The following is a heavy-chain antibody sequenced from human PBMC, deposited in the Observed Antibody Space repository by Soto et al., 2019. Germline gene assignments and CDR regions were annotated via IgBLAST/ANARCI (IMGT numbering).Heavy chain of an antibody. CDR1: GYTFTSYA. CDR3: AREGITMVRGVSMSPYYYYYMDV. V-gene: IGHV1-3*01. J-gene: IGHJ6*03. Sequence: GASVKVSCKASGYTFTSYAMHWVRQAPGQRLEWMGWINAGNGNTKYSQKFQGRVTITRDTSASTAYMELSSLRSEDTAVYYCAREGITMVRGVSMSPYYYYYMDVWGKGTTVTVSS. D-gene: IGHD3-10*01. CDR2: INAGNGNT.